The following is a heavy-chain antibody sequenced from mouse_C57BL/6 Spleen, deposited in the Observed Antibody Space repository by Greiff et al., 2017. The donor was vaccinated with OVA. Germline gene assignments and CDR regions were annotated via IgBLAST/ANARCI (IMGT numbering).Heavy chain of an antibody. V-gene: IGHV1-19*01. D-gene: IGHD2-12*01. CDR1: GYTFTDYY. J-gene: IGHJ4*01. CDR3: ARWKYSYDEERYYAKDY. Sequence: EVQLQQSGPVLVKPGASVKMFCKASGYTFTDYYMNWVKQSHGKSLEWIGVINPYNGGTSYNQKFTGKATLTVDTSSSTAYMELNSLTSEDSAVDYWARWKYSYDEERYYAKDYWGQGTSVTVSS. CDR2: INPYNGGT.